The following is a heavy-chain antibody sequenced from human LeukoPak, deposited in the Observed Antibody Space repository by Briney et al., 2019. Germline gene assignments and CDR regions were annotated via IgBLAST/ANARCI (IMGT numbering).Heavy chain of an antibody. CDR1: GGSFSGYY. V-gene: IGHV4-34*01. J-gene: IGHJ4*02. CDR3: ARGRYSRAPLGN. Sequence: KVSETLSLTCAVYGGSFSGYYWSWIRQPPGKGLEWIGEINHSGSTNYNPSLTSRVTISVDTSKNQFSLKLSSVTAADTAVYYCARGRYSRAPLGNWGQGTLVTVSS. D-gene: IGHD6-13*01. CDR2: INHSGST.